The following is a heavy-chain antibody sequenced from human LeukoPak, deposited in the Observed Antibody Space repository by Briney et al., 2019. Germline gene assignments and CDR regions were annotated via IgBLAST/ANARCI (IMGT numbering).Heavy chain of an antibody. CDR2: INHSGST. CDR3: ASTPEYYDFWSGTTRRNNWFDP. D-gene: IGHD3-3*01. CDR1: GGSFSGYY. Sequence: PSETLSLTCAVYGGSFSGYYWSWIRQPPGKGLEWIGEINHSGSTNYNPSLKSHVTISVDTSKNPFSLKLSSVTVADTAVYYCASTPEYYDFWSGTTRRNNWFDPWGQGTLVTVSS. J-gene: IGHJ5*02. V-gene: IGHV4-34*01.